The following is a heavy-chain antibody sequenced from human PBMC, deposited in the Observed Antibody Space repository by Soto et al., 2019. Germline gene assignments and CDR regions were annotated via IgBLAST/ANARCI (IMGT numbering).Heavy chain of an antibody. J-gene: IGHJ3*02. CDR2: IGGTAVST. D-gene: IGHD5-12*01. CDR1: GFKFSTYA. CDR3: AKDSTSYNGVYDPFDI. V-gene: IGHV3-23*01. Sequence: GGSLRLSCEGSGFKFSTYAMSWVRQGPGKGLEWVAVIGGTAVSTDCADSLKCRCTVSRDNSKNTVYLQLDSLRDDDTAIYYCAKDSTSYNGVYDPFDIWGQGTMVTVSS.